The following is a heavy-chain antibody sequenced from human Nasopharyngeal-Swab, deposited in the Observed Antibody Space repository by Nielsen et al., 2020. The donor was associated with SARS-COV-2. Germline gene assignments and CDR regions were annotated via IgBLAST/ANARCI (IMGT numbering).Heavy chain of an antibody. V-gene: IGHV3-21*01. D-gene: IGHD2/OR15-2a*01. Sequence: WIRQPPGKGLEWVSSISSSSSYIYYADSVKGRFTISRGNAKNSLHLQMNSLRAEDTAVYYCARDSNGMDVWGQGTTVTVSS. J-gene: IGHJ6*02. CDR2: ISSSSSYI. CDR3: ARDSNGMDV.